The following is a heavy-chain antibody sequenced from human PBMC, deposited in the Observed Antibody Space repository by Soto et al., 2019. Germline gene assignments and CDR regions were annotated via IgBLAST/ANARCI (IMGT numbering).Heavy chain of an antibody. CDR3: ARDRTDSGYYTNWLDP. CDR1: GGTFGSDA. D-gene: IGHD3-22*01. V-gene: IGHV1-69*06. J-gene: IGHJ5*02. CDR2: IIPIFGTT. Sequence: SVKVSCKASGGTFGSDAITWVRQAPGQGLEWVGRIIPIFGTTNYAQNLQGRVTISADKSTLTSYMELHSLTSDDTALYYCARDRTDSGYYTNWLDPWGQGTQLTVSS.